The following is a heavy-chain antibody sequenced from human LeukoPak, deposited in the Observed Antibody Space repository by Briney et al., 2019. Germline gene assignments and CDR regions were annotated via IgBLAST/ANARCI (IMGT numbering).Heavy chain of an antibody. CDR3: ARGYSSSWYGDYFDY. D-gene: IGHD6-13*01. Sequence: VASVKVSCKASGGTFSSYAISWVRQAPGQGLEWMGGIIPIFGTANYAQKFQGRVTITADGSTSTAYMELSSLRSEDTAVYYCARGYSSSWYGDYFDYWGQGTLVTVSS. CDR1: GGTFSSYA. V-gene: IGHV1-69*01. J-gene: IGHJ4*02. CDR2: IIPIFGTA.